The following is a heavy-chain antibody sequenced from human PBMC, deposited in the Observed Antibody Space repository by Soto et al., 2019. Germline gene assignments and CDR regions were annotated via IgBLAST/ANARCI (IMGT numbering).Heavy chain of an antibody. CDR1: CYSISSGYY. CDR3: ARDSYDSSGYYDY. J-gene: IGHJ4*02. D-gene: IGHD3-22*01. Sequence: PSETLSLTCAFSCYSISSGYYWGWIRQPPGKGLEWIGSIYHSGSTYYNPSLKSRATISVDTSKNQFSLKLSSVTAADTAVYYCARDSYDSSGYYDYWGQGTLVTVSS. CDR2: IYHSGST. V-gene: IGHV4-38-2*02.